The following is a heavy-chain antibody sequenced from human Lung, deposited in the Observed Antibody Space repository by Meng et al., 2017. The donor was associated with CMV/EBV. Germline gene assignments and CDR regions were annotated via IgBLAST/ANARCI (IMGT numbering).Heavy chain of an antibody. CDR3: ARDQRRSILARVSGSCFAY. J-gene: IGHJ4*02. D-gene: IGHD1-26*01. V-gene: IGHV1-46*01. CDR1: GYTFTSYQ. Sequence: ASVKVSCKASGYTFTSYQMHWVRQAPGQGLEWMGVINPSGGRTDYAQKFQGRVTMTRDTSTNTVYMELNSLRSEDTAVYFCARDQRRSILARVSGSCFAYWGQGTLVTVSS. CDR2: INPSGGRT.